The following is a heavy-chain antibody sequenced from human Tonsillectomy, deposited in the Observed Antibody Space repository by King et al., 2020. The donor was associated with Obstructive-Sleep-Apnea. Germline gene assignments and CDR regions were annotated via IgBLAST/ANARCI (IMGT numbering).Heavy chain of an antibody. CDR1: GFNFNNYN. CDR3: AKDDVRGWNDYGSNGYLLDAFDI. J-gene: IGHJ3*02. D-gene: IGHD3-22*01. V-gene: IGHV3-33*06. Sequence: QLVQSGGGVVQPGRSLRLSCAASGFNFNNYNMHWVRQAPGKGLEWVAVIWFDGSNEYYADSVKGRFTISRDNSKNTLYLQMNSLRAEDTAVYYCAKDDVRGWNDYGSNGYLLDAFDIWGQGTGVTVSS. CDR2: IWFDGSNE.